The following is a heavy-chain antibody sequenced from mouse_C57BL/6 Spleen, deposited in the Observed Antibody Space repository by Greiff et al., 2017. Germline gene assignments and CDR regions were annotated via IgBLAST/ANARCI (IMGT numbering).Heavy chain of an antibody. CDR3: ARGIANYYGSSPYAMDY. CDR2: IDPSDNYT. D-gene: IGHD1-1*01. CDR1: GYTFTSYW. Sequence: QVQLQQPGAELVKPGASVKLSCKASGYTFTSYWMQWVKQRPGQGLEWIGEIDPSDNYTNYNQKFKGKATLTVDTSSSTAYMQLSSLTSEDSAVYYCARGIANYYGSSPYAMDYWGQGTSVTVSS. V-gene: IGHV1-50*01. J-gene: IGHJ4*01.